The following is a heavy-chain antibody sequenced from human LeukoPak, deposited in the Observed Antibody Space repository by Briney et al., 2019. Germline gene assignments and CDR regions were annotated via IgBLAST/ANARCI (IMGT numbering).Heavy chain of an antibody. CDR2: ISSSSSI. V-gene: IGHV3-48*01. CDR3: ARETDSAFDI. CDR1: GFTISNYR. Sequence: GGSLRLSCVGTGFTISNYRMNWVRQAPGKGLEWVSNISSSSSIFYADSVKGRFTISRDNAKNSLDLQMNSLRAEDTAVYYCARETDSAFDIWGQGTMVTVSS. J-gene: IGHJ3*02.